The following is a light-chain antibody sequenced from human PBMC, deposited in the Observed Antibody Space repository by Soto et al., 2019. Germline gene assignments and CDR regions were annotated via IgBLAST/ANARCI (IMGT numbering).Light chain of an antibody. V-gene: IGLV1-40*01. CDR2: GNS. Sequence: QSALTQPPSVSGAPGQRVTISGTGSSSNIGAGYDVHWYQQLPGTAPKLLIYGNSNRPSGVPDRFSGSKSGTSASLAITGLQAEDEADYYCQSYDSSLSGVVFGGGTKVTVL. CDR3: QSYDSSLSGVV. J-gene: IGLJ2*01. CDR1: SSNIGAGYD.